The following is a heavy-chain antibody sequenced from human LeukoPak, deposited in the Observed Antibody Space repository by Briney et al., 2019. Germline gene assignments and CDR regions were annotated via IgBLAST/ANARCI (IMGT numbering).Heavy chain of an antibody. D-gene: IGHD3-22*01. CDR2: VYYNGST. CDR3: ARSGYYTIRYYYYYMDV. V-gene: IGHV4-39*07. Sequence: SETLSLICTVSGGSISSHNWYWGWIRQPPGKGLEWIGTVYYNGSTYYNPSLKSRVTISVDTSKNQFSLKLSSVTAADTAVYYCARSGYYTIRYYYYYMDVWGKGTTVTVSS. J-gene: IGHJ6*03. CDR1: GGSISSHNWY.